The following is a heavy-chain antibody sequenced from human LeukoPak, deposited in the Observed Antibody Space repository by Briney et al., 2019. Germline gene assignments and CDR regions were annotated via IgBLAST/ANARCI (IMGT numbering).Heavy chain of an antibody. CDR1: GGSISSSSYY. D-gene: IGHD3-3*01. CDR2: IYYSGST. CDR3: ARRNDYDFWSGHNPDAFDI. V-gene: IGHV4-39*07. Sequence: SETLSLTCTVSGGSISSSSYYWGWIRQPPGKGLEWIGSIYYSGSTNYNPSLKSRVTISVDTSKNQFSLKLSSVTAADTAVYYCARRNDYDFWSGHNPDAFDIWGQGTMVTVSS. J-gene: IGHJ3*02.